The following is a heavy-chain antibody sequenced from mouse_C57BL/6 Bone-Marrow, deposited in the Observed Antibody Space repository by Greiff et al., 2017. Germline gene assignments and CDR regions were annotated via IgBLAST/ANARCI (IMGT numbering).Heavy chain of an antibody. Sequence: QVTLKESGPGILQPSQTLSLTCSFSGFSLSTFGMGVGWLRQPSGKGLEWLAHIWWDDDKYYNPALKSCTTISKATSKNQVFLKIANVDTAETATYYCTRCTTVVATSDYWGQGTTLTVSS. V-gene: IGHV8-8*01. CDR1: GFSLSTFGMG. CDR2: IWWDDDK. D-gene: IGHD1-1*01. CDR3: TRCTTVVATSDY. J-gene: IGHJ2*01.